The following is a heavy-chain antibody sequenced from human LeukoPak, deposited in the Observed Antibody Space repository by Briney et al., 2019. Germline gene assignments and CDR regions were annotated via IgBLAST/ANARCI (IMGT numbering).Heavy chain of an antibody. CDR1: GGSISSSSYY. V-gene: IGHV4-39*01. D-gene: IGHD5-24*01. Sequence: SSETLSLTCTVSGGSISSSSYYWGWIRQPPGKGLEWIGSIYYSGSTYYNPSLKSRVTISVDTSKNQFSLKLSSVTAADTAVYYCARQANYNEVDYWGQGTLVTVSS. J-gene: IGHJ4*02. CDR3: ARQANYNEVDY. CDR2: IYYSGST.